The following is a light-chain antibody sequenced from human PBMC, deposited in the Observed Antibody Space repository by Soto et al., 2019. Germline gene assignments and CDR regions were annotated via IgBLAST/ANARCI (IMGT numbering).Light chain of an antibody. CDR2: AAS. CDR1: QGISSY. Sequence: DIQLTQSPSFLSASVGDRVTITCRASQGISSYLAWYQQNPGKAPKLLIYAASTLQSGVPSRFSGSGAGKEFTLTISSLQPEDFATYYRQQFNSFPFTFGPGTKVDIK. J-gene: IGKJ3*01. CDR3: QQFNSFPFT. V-gene: IGKV1-9*01.